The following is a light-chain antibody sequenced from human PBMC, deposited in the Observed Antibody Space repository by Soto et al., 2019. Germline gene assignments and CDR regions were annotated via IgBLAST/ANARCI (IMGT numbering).Light chain of an antibody. V-gene: IGLV2-23*01. CDR2: EGS. CDR1: SSDVGSYNL. CDR3: CSDAGSSGYV. Sequence: QSALTQPASVSGSPGQSITISCTGTSSDVGSYNLVSWYQQHPGKAPKLMIYEGSKRPSGVSNRFSGSKSGNTASLTISGLQAEDEADYYCCSDAGSSGYVFGTGTQLTVL. J-gene: IGLJ1*01.